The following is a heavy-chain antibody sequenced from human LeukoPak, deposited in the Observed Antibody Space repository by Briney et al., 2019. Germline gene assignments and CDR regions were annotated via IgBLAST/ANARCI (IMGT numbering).Heavy chain of an antibody. CDR3: ARSRYDYIWGIDY. CDR1: GFMFSSYG. J-gene: IGHJ4*02. D-gene: IGHD3-16*01. CDR2: IRYDGSNK. Sequence: GGSLRLSCAASGFMFSSYGMHWVRQAPGKGLEWVAFIRYDGSNKWNADSVKGRFTISRDNAKNTLYLQMNSLRDEDTAVFYCARSRYDYIWGIDYWGQGTLVTISS. V-gene: IGHV3-30*02.